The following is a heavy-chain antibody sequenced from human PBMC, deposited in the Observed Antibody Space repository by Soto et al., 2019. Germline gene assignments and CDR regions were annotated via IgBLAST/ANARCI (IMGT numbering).Heavy chain of an antibody. CDR3: ARGHLAVVPVASWYYYMDV. J-gene: IGHJ6*03. CDR1: GYSFSNYA. V-gene: IGHV1-3*01. D-gene: IGHD2-2*01. CDR2: VNAGNGNT. Sequence: QVQLVQSGAEVEKPGASVKVSCKASGYSFSNYAVHWVRQAPGQRLEWMGWVNAGNGNTRYSQNFQGRVTITRDRSARTAYLELSSLRSEDTAVYYCARGHLAVVPVASWYYYMDVWGKGTTVTVSS.